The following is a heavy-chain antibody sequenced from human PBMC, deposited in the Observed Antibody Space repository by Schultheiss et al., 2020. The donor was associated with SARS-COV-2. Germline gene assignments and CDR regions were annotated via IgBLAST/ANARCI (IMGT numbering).Heavy chain of an antibody. CDR2: ISSSGSTI. D-gene: IGHD3-3*01. J-gene: IGHJ6*02. V-gene: IGHV3-48*03. CDR1: GFTFSSYE. CDR3: ARDNDFWSGVYGMDV. Sequence: GGSLRLSCAASGFTFSSYEMNWVRQAPGKGLEWVSYISSSGSTIYYADSVKGRFTISRDNAKNSLYLQMNSLRAEDTAVYYCARDNDFWSGVYGMDVWGQGTTVTVSS.